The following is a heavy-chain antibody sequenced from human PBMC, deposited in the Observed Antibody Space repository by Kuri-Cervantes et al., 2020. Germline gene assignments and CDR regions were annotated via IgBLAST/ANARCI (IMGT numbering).Heavy chain of an antibody. J-gene: IGHJ4*02. CDR3: ARDGVGRYFDY. CDR2: ISYDGSNK. Sequence: GGSLRLSCAASGFTFSSYAMHWVRQAPGKGLEWVAVISYDGSNKYYADSVKGRFTISRDNSKNTLYLQMNSLRAEDAAVYYCARDGVGRYFDYWGQGTLVTVSS. D-gene: IGHD3-3*01. CDR1: GFTFSSYA. V-gene: IGHV3-30-3*01.